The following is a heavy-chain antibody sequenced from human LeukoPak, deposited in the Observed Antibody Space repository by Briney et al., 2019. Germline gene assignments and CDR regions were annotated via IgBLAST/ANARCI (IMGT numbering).Heavy chain of an antibody. Sequence: PGGPLRLSCAASGFTFNTYGMHWVRQAPGKGLEWVAFIRYDGSDQFYGDSVKGRFTISRDNSKNTLYLQMNSLRPEDTAVYYCTQDRQLFPFDYWGQGTVVTVSS. CDR1: GFTFNTYG. J-gene: IGHJ4*02. CDR2: IRYDGSDQ. D-gene: IGHD2-21*01. CDR3: TQDRQLFPFDY. V-gene: IGHV3-30*02.